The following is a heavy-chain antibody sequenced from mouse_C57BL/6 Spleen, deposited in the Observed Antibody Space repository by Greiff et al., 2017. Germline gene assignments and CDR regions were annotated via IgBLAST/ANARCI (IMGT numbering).Heavy chain of an antibody. V-gene: IGHV14-2*01. CDR3: ARYYGSDYAMDY. J-gene: IGHJ4*01. D-gene: IGHD1-1*01. Sequence: EVQLQQSGAELVKPGASVKLSCTASGFNIKDYYMHWVKQRTEQGLEWIGRIDPEDGETKYAPTFQGKATITADTSSNTAYLQLSSLTSEDTAVYYCARYYGSDYAMDYWGQGTSVTVSS. CDR1: GFNIKDYY. CDR2: IDPEDGET.